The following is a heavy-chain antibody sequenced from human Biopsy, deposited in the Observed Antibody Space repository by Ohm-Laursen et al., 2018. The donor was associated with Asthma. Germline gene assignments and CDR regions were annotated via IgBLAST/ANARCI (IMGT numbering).Heavy chain of an antibody. V-gene: IGHV1-69*13. CDR3: ARKAGSWISRNCYSLDF. J-gene: IGHJ4*02. Sequence: SVKVSCKSLGGTFNTYVIGWARQAPGQGLEWLGGINSVFGTTTYPQKFQDRVTITADDSTSTVYMELSSLRSEDTAVYYCARKAGSWISRNCYSLDFWGQGTLVTVSS. D-gene: IGHD2-15*01. CDR2: INSVFGTT. CDR1: GGTFNTYV.